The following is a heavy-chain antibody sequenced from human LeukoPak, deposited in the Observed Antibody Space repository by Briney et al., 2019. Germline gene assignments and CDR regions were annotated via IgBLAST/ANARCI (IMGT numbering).Heavy chain of an antibody. CDR2: IYSGGST. J-gene: IGHJ3*02. CDR3: ARAGGSSWTARAPDAFDI. CDR1: GFTVSSNY. V-gene: IGHV3-53*01. Sequence: GGSLRLSCAASGFTVSSNYMSWVRQAPGKGLEWVSVIYSGGSTYYADPVKGRFTISRDNSKNTLYLQMNSLRAEDTAVYYCARAGGSSWTARAPDAFDIWGQGTMVTVSS. D-gene: IGHD6-13*01.